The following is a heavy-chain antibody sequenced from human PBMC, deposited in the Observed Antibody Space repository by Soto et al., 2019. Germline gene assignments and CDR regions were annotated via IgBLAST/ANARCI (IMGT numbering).Heavy chain of an antibody. D-gene: IGHD1-26*01. CDR1: GFMFSSYA. V-gene: IGHV3-30-3*01. Sequence: QVQLVESGGGVVQPGRSLRLSCAASGFMFSSYAMHWVRQAPGKGLEWVAVKTYDGSNKYYADSVKGRFTISSDNSKNTMHLQRNSLRAEDTAVYYCAGTGVLLVEYWGQGTLVTVSS. CDR2: KTYDGSNK. CDR3: AGTGVLLVEY. J-gene: IGHJ4*02.